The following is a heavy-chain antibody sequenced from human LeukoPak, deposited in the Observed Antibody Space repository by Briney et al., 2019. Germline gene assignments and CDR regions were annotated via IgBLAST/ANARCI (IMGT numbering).Heavy chain of an antibody. CDR3: ARHIGGAARRLDDAFDI. J-gene: IGHJ3*02. V-gene: IGHV3-7*01. D-gene: IGHD6-6*01. CDR2: IKQDGSEK. Sequence: GGSLRLSCAASGFTFSSYWMSWVRQAPGKGLEWVANIKQDGSEKYYVDSVKGRFTISRDNAKNSLYLQMNSLRAEDTAVYYCARHIGGAARRLDDAFDIWGQGTMVTVSS. CDR1: GFTFSSYW.